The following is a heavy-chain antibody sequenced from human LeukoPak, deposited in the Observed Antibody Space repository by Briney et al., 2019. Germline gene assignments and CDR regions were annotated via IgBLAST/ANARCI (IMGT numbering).Heavy chain of an antibody. J-gene: IGHJ4*02. D-gene: IGHD2-2*01. V-gene: IGHV1-2*02. CDR2: LNPHNGGT. CDR3: ARAYWNSPTCYREGFDY. Sequence: SVKVSCKASVYTFTLHYIHWVRQAPGQGLEWMGWLNPHNGGTRFAQKFQDRVTLTRDTSITSVYMELIRLRYDHAAAFYCARAYWNSPTCYREGFDYWGQGTLVTAAS. CDR1: VYTFTLHY.